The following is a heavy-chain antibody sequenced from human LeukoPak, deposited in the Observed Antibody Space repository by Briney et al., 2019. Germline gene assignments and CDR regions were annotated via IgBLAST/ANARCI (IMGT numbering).Heavy chain of an antibody. CDR2: MYYSGSS. CDR1: GGSISSYY. CDR3: ARAYSSGWHSLDL. Sequence: SETLSLTCTVSGGSISSYYWSWIRQPPGKGLEWIGYMYYSGSSNYNPSLKSRVTISLDTSKNQFSLKLSSVTAADTAVYYCARAYSSGWHSLDLWGRGTLVTVS. J-gene: IGHJ2*01. V-gene: IGHV4-59*01. D-gene: IGHD6-19*01.